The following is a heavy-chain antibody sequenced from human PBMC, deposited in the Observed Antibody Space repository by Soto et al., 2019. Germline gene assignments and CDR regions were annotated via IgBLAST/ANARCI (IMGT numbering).Heavy chain of an antibody. J-gene: IGHJ4*02. CDR1: GGTFSSYA. CDR3: ARVRAVASIAAGYYFDY. D-gene: IGHD6-25*01. CDR2: IIPIFGTA. Sequence: QVQLVQSGAEVKKPGSSVKVSCKASGGTFSSYAISWVRQAPGQGLEWMGGIIPIFGTANYAQKFQGGVTITGDESTSTAYMELSSLRSADTAVYYCARVRAVASIAAGYYFDYWGQGTLVTVSS. V-gene: IGHV1-69*01.